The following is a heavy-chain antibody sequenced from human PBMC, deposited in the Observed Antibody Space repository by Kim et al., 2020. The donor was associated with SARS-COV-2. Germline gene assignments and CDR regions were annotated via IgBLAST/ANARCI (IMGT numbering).Heavy chain of an antibody. D-gene: IGHD6-6*01. CDR3: ARGRGKYSSSGVGDY. V-gene: IGHV1-18*01. CDR2: ISAYNGNT. Sequence: ASVKVSCKASGYTFTSYGISWVRQAPGQGLEWMGWISAYNGNTNYAQKLQGRVTMTTDTSTSTAYMELRSLRSDDTAVYYCARGRGKYSSSGVGDYWGQGTLVTVSS. CDR1: GYTFTSYG. J-gene: IGHJ4*02.